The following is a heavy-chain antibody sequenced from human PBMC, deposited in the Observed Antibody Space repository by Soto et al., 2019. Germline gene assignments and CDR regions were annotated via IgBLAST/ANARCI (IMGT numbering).Heavy chain of an antibody. Sequence: PGGSLRLSCASSGFTFSSYSMNWVRQAPGKGLEWVSSISSSSSYIYYADSVKGRFTISRDNAKNSLYLQMNSLRAEDTAVYYCARDRSGYSGYDRGEGVYWGQGTLVTVSS. D-gene: IGHD5-12*01. J-gene: IGHJ4*02. CDR1: GFTFSSYS. CDR3: ARDRSGYSGYDRGEGVY. CDR2: ISSSSSYI. V-gene: IGHV3-21*01.